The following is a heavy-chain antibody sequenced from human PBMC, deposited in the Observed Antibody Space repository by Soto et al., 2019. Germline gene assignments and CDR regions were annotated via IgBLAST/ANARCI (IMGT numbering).Heavy chain of an antibody. Sequence: SETLSLTCTVSGGSVSSGSYYWSWIRQPPGKGLEWIGYIYYSGSTNYNPSLKSRVTISVDTSKHQFSLKLSSVTAADTAVYYCARENYYYYGMDVWGQGTTVTVSS. CDR2: IYYSGST. J-gene: IGHJ6*02. V-gene: IGHV4-61*01. CDR1: GGSVSSGSYY. CDR3: ARENYYYYGMDV.